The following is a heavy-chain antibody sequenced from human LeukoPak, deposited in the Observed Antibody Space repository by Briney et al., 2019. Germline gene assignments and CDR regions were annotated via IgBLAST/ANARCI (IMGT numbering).Heavy chain of an antibody. Sequence: SVKVSCKASGGTFSSYAISWVRQAPGQGLEWMGGIIPIVGTANYAQKFQGRVTITADESTSTAYMQLSSLRSEDTAVYYCARAGIEMTLVSPRADYWGQGTLVTVSS. CDR1: GGTFSSYA. CDR3: ARAGIEMTLVSPRADY. D-gene: IGHD5-24*01. J-gene: IGHJ4*02. V-gene: IGHV1-69*01. CDR2: IIPIVGTA.